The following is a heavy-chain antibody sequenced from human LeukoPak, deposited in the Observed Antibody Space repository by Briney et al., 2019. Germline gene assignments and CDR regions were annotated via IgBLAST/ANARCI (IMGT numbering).Heavy chain of an antibody. CDR1: GFNFNNFA. D-gene: IGHD5-12*01. CDR2: IAYDGSNE. J-gene: IGHJ6*02. CDR3: ARDRNYWGYGGMDV. Sequence: GGSLRLSCEASGFNFNNFAFHWVRQTPGRGLDCVAVIAYDGSNEYYSDSVNSRFTFSRDNSKKTVYLQINNVRPEYTAVYFGARDRNYWGYGGMDVWGRGTTVIVSS. V-gene: IGHV3-30*03.